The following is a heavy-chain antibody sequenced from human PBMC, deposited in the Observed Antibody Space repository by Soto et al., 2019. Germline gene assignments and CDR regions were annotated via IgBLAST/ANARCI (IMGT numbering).Heavy chain of an antibody. Sequence: EVQLLESGGGLVQPGGSLRLSCAASGFTFSSYAMSWVRQAPGKGLEWVSAISGSGGSTYYADSMKGRFTISRDNSKNTLYLQMNSLRAEDTAVYYCAKRRYCSGGSCYANWFDPWGQGTLVTVSS. CDR1: GFTFSSYA. CDR3: AKRRYCSGGSCYANWFDP. V-gene: IGHV3-23*01. J-gene: IGHJ5*02. D-gene: IGHD2-15*01. CDR2: ISGSGGST.